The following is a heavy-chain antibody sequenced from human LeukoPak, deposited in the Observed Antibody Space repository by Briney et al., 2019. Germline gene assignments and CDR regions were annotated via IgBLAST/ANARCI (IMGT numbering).Heavy chain of an antibody. CDR1: GGTFSSYA. D-gene: IGHD4-17*01. Sequence: ASVKVSCKASGGTFSSYAISWVRQAPGQGLEWMGGIIPIFGTANYAQKFQGRVTITADKSTSTAYMELSSLRSEDTAVYYCAREYGDYEYYFDYWGQGTLVTVSS. V-gene: IGHV1-69*06. CDR2: IIPIFGTA. CDR3: AREYGDYEYYFDY. J-gene: IGHJ4*02.